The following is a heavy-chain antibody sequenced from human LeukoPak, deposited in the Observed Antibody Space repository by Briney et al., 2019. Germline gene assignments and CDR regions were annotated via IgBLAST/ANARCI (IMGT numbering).Heavy chain of an antibody. Sequence: GGSLRLSCAASGFTFTDVWMSWVRQAPGKGLEWVGRIKSKTDGETTDYAAPVRDRFTVSRDDSKDTLYLQMNSLRAEDTAVYYCARDGCSSTSCFQEAFDYWGQGTLVTVSS. CDR3: ARDGCSSTSCFQEAFDY. CDR2: IKSKTDGETT. J-gene: IGHJ4*02. D-gene: IGHD2-2*01. CDR1: GFTFTDVW. V-gene: IGHV3-15*01.